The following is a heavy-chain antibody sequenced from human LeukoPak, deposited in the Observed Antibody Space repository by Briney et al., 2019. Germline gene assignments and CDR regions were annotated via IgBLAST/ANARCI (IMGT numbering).Heavy chain of an antibody. J-gene: IGHJ3*02. CDR2: INPSGGST. V-gene: IGHV1-46*01. CDR1: GYTFTSYY. D-gene: IGHD5-12*01. Sequence: ASVKVSCKASGYTFTSYYMHWVRQAPGQGLEWMGIINPSGGSTSYAQKFQGRVTITADESTSTAYMELSSLRSEDTAVYYCAGRGMVATADAFDIWGHGTIVTVSS. CDR3: AGRGMVATADAFDI.